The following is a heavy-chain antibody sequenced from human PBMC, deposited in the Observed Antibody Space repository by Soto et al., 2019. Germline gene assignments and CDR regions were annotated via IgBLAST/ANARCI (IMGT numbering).Heavy chain of an antibody. D-gene: IGHD3-9*01. Sequence: SGPTLVNPTQTLALTCTFSGFSLSTSGMCVSWIRQPPGKALVWLARIDWDDDKYHSTSLKTRLTISKDTSKNQVVLTMTNMDPVDTATYYCARMRYYAILTGYAYYYYMDVWGKGTTVTVSS. J-gene: IGHJ6*03. V-gene: IGHV2-70*11. CDR1: GFSLSTSGMC. CDR3: ARMRYYAILTGYAYYYYMDV. CDR2: IDWDDDK.